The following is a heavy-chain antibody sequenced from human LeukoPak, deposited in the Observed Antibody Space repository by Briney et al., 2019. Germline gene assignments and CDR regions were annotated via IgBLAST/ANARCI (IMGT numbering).Heavy chain of an antibody. Sequence: GGSLRLSCAASGFTFSNYDIHWVRQAPGKGLEWVAVISYDGSNKKFADSVKGRFTASRDNSKNILYLQMNGLRAEDTAVYYCAKEVGHNYYYYGMDVWGQGTTVTVSS. J-gene: IGHJ6*02. CDR3: AKEVGHNYYYYGMDV. D-gene: IGHD1-26*01. CDR2: ISYDGSNK. V-gene: IGHV3-30*18. CDR1: GFTFSNYD.